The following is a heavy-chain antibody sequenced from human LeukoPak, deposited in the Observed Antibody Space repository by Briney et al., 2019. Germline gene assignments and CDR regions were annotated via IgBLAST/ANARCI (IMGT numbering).Heavy chain of an antibody. CDR1: GYTLTELS. J-gene: IGHJ3*02. CDR2: FDPEDGET. D-gene: IGHD2-21*01. Sequence: ASVKVSCKVSGYTLTELSMHWVRQAPGKGLEWMGGFDPEDGETIYAQKFQGRVTMTEDTSTDTAYMELSSLRSEDTAVYYCATVKVVVIAIGAFDIWGQGTMVTVSS. V-gene: IGHV1-24*01. CDR3: ATVKVVVIAIGAFDI.